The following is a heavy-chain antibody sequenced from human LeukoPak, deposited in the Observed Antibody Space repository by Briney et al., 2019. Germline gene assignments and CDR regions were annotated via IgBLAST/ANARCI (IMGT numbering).Heavy chain of an antibody. D-gene: IGHD6-6*01. J-gene: IGHJ4*02. CDR2: INPNSGGT. CDR3: ARDIVSSSLFDY. CDR1: GYTFTGYY. Sequence: ASLKVSCKASGYTFTGYYMHWVRQAPGQGLEWMGWINPNSGGTNYAQKFQGRVTMTRDTSISTAYMELSRLRSDDTAVYYCARDIVSSSLFDYWGQGTLVTVSS. V-gene: IGHV1-2*02.